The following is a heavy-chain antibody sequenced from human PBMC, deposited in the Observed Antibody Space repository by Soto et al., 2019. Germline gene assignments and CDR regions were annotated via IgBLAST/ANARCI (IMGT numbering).Heavy chain of an antibody. CDR1: GFTFSSYG. CDR3: AESPQWVAKGGMDV. J-gene: IGHJ6*02. Sequence: QVQLVESGGGVVQPGGSLRLSCAASGFTFSSYGVHWVRQAPGKGLEWVAVISNDGIKKNYGESAKGRFTISRDNSKNTPYLQMNSLRTEATAVYYCAESPQWVAKGGMDVWGQGPTVTVSS. CDR2: ISNDGIKK. V-gene: IGHV3-30*03. D-gene: IGHD6-19*01.